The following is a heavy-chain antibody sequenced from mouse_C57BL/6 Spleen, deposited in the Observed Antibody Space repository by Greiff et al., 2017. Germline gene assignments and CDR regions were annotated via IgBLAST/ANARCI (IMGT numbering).Heavy chain of an antibody. J-gene: IGHJ2*01. CDR1: GYTFTDYY. V-gene: IGHV1-75*01. Sequence: VKLMESGPELVKPGASVKISCKASGYTFTDYYINWVKQRPGQGLEWIGWIFPGSGSTYYNEKFKGKATLTVDKSSSTAYMLLRSLTSEDSAVYFCAAGGGNTLDYWGQGTTLTVSS. D-gene: IGHD2-1*01. CDR3: AAGGGNTLDY. CDR2: IFPGSGST.